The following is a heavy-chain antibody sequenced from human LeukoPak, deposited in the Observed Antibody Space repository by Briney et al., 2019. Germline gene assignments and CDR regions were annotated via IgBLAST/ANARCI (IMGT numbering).Heavy chain of an antibody. J-gene: IGHJ4*02. CDR1: GFTFSNSA. CDR2: ISGNGGIT. CDR3: AKKSPYGGADY. D-gene: IGHD4-23*01. V-gene: IGHV3-23*01. Sequence: GGSLRLSCAPSGFTFSNSAMSWVRQAPGKGLEWVSAISGNGGITYYADSVKGRFTISRDNSKNTLYLQMNTLRADDTAVYYCAKKSPYGGADYWGQGTLVTVSS.